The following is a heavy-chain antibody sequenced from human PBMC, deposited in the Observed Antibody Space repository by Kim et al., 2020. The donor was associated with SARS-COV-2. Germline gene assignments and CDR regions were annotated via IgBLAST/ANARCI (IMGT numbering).Heavy chain of an antibody. V-gene: IGHV3-9*01. CDR3: AKDIGPHCIHYGSGSYYPCGMDV. CDR2: ISWNSGSI. CDR1: GFTFDDYA. Sequence: GGSLRLSCAASGFTFDDYAMHWVRQAPGKGLEWVSGISWNSGSIGYADSVKGRFTISRDNAKNSLYLQMNSLRAEDTALYYCAKDIGPHCIHYGSGSYYPCGMDVWGQGTTVTVSS. D-gene: IGHD3-10*01. J-gene: IGHJ6*02.